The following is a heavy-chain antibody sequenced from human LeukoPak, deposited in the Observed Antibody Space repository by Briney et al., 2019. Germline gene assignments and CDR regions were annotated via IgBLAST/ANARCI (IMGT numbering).Heavy chain of an antibody. V-gene: IGHV6-1*01. CDR2: THYNSNFFF. D-gene: IGHD5-18*01. CDR1: GDSVSTNSAG. CDR3: ASSDSYGGDAFDI. Sequence: SQTLSLTCAISGDSVSTNSAGWNWIRQSPSRGLEWLGRTHYNSNFFFDYAPSAKSRITINPDTSKNQFSLQLNSVTPEDTAVYYCASSDSYGGDAFDIWGQGTMVTVSS. J-gene: IGHJ3*02.